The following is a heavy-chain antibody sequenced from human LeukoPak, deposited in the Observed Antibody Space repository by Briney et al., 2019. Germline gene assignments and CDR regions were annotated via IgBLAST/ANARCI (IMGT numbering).Heavy chain of an antibody. CDR1: GGFISSGGYS. CDR3: AREEAYGDYSHFDY. V-gene: IGHV4-30-2*01. J-gene: IGHJ4*02. D-gene: IGHD4-17*01. Sequence: SETLSLTCAVSGGFISSGGYSWSWIRQPPGRGLEWIGYIYHSGSTYYNPSLKSRVTISVDRSKNQFSLKLSSVTAADTAVYYCAREEAYGDYSHFDYWGQGTLVTVSS. CDR2: IYHSGST.